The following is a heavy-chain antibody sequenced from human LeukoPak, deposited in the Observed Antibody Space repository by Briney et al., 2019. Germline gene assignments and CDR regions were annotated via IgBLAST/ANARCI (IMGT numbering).Heavy chain of an antibody. V-gene: IGHV5-51*01. J-gene: IGHJ4*02. CDR1: GYSFTSYW. CDR3: ARAGYSYGLYYFDY. CDR2: IYPGDSDT. D-gene: IGHD5-18*01. Sequence: GESLKISCQGSGYSFTSYWIAWVRPMPGKGLAWMGIIYPGDSDTRYSPSFQGQVTISADKSISTAYLQWSSLKASDTAMYYCARAGYSYGLYYFDYWGQGTLVTVSS.